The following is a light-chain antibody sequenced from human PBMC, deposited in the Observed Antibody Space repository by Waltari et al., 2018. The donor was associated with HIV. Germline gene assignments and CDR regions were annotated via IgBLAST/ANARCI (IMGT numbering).Light chain of an antibody. CDR1: SSDVCGSNY. CDR3: SSYTSSSTGV. CDR2: EVS. Sequence: QSALPQPASLSASPGQSTTLSSTGTSSDVCGSNYVSWYQQHPGKAPKLIIYEVSNRPSGISNRFSGSKSGKTASLTISGVQAEDEADYYCSSYTSSSTGVFGTGTKVTV. J-gene: IGLJ1*01. V-gene: IGLV2-14*01.